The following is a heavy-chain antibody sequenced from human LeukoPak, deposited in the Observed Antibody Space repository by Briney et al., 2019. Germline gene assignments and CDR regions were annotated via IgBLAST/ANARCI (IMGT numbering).Heavy chain of an antibody. J-gene: IGHJ5*02. D-gene: IGHD3-22*01. CDR2: IKQDGSEK. CDR3: ARQTMILVVERKLVFDP. CDR1: GFTFSRYW. V-gene: IGHV3-7*01. Sequence: GGSLRLSCAASGFTFSRYWMSWVRQDPGKGLEWVANIKQDGSEKYYVDSVKGRFTISRDNAKNSLYLQMNSLRGDDTAVYYCARQTMILVVERKLVFDPWGQGTLVTVSS.